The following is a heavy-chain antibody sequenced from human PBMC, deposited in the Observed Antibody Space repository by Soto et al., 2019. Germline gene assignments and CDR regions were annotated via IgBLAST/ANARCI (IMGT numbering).Heavy chain of an antibody. V-gene: IGHV4-34*01. Sequence: PSETLSLTCAVYGGSFSGYYWSWIRQPPGKGLEWIGEINHSGSTNYNPSLKSRVTISVDTSKNQFSLKLSSVTAADTAVYYCARASMRIAVADLGRPYYYYGMDVWGQGTTVTVSS. D-gene: IGHD6-19*01. J-gene: IGHJ6*02. CDR1: GGSFSGYY. CDR3: ARASMRIAVADLGRPYYYYGMDV. CDR2: INHSGST.